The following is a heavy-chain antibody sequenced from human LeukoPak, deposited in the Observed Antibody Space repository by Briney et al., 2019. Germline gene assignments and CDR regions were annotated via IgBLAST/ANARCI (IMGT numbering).Heavy chain of an antibody. CDR2: ISFSSTHI. V-gene: IGHV3-21*06. CDR3: AKGTSSGWFGVY. D-gene: IGHD6-19*01. CDR1: GFIFSNYG. J-gene: IGHJ4*02. Sequence: GGSLRLSCAASGFIFSNYGMSWVRQAPGKGLEWVSSISFSSTHIYYADSIQGRLTISRDNAENSLYLQMNSLRAEDTAVYYCAKGTSSGWFGVYWGQGTLVTVSS.